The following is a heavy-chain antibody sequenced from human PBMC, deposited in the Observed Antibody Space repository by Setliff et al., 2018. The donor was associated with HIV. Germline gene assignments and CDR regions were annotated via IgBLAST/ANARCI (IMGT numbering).Heavy chain of an antibody. CDR3: TIPASSLAPN. V-gene: IGHV4-39*01. CDR2: IRSSGDT. CDR1: GVSTSSSTYY. Sequence: SETLSLTCSVSGVSTSSSTYYWGWIRQPPGKGLEWIASIRSSGDTYYNPSLQSRVIISVDTSNNQISLKLTSVTAADTAVYYCTIPASSLAPNWGRGTQVTVSS. J-gene: IGHJ4*02.